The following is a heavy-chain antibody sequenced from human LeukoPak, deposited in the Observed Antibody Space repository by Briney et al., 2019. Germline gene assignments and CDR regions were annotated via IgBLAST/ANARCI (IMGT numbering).Heavy chain of an antibody. D-gene: IGHD5-24*01. CDR2: MNPNSGNT. J-gene: IGHJ5*02. V-gene: IGHV1-8*03. CDR1: GYTFTSYD. CDR3: ARGKWLHAHNWFDP. Sequence: GASVKVSCKASGYTFTSYDINWVRQATGQGLEWMGWMNPNSGNTGYAQKFQGRVTITRNTSISTAYMELSSLRSEDTAVYYYARGKWLHAHNWFDPWGQGTLVTVSS.